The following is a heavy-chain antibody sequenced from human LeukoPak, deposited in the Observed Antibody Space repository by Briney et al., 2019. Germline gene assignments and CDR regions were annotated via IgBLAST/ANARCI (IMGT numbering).Heavy chain of an antibody. V-gene: IGHV4-30-4*08. CDR1: GGSISSGDYY. CDR3: ARDRLSSSWDDAFDI. J-gene: IGHJ3*02. CDR2: IYYSGST. D-gene: IGHD6-13*01. Sequence: SQTLSLTCTVSGGSISSGDYYWSWIRQPPGKGLEWIGYIYYSGSTYYNPSLKSRDTISVDTSKNQFSLKLSSVTAADTAVYYCARDRLSSSWDDAFDIWGQGTMVTVSS.